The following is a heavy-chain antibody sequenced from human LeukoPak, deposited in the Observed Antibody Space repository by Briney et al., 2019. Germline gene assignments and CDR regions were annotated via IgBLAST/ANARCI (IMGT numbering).Heavy chain of an antibody. CDR2: IYYSGST. CDR1: GGSISSYY. J-gene: IGHJ6*03. V-gene: IGHV4-59*12. Sequence: TSETLSLTCTVSGGSISSYYWSWIRQPPGKGLEWIGYIYYSGSTNYNPSLKSRVTISVDTSKNQFSLKLSSVTAADTAVYYCARDKGFLEWLRPNYYYMDVWGKGTTVTVSS. CDR3: ARDKGFLEWLRPNYYYMDV. D-gene: IGHD3-3*01.